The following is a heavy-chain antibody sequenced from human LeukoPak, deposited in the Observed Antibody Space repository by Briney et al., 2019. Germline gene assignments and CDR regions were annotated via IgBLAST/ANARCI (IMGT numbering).Heavy chain of an antibody. D-gene: IGHD2-2*01. CDR3: ARDRLERYQSSRDFDY. Sequence: SVKVSCKASGGTFSSYAISWVRQAPGQGLEWMGGIIPIFGTANYAQKFQGRVTIPADESTSTAYMELSGLRSEDTAVYYCARDRLERYQSSRDFDYWGQGTLVTASS. J-gene: IGHJ4*02. CDR1: GGTFSSYA. V-gene: IGHV1-69*13. CDR2: IIPIFGTA.